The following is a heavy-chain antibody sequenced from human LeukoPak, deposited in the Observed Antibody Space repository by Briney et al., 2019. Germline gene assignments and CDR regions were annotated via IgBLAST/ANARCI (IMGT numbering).Heavy chain of an antibody. CDR3: ARDLVATIGQEY. CDR2: ISSSGDYI. J-gene: IGHJ4*02. V-gene: IGHV3-21*01. D-gene: IGHD5-12*01. CDR1: GFTFSGYS. Sequence: GGSLRLSCAASGFTFSGYSMNWVRQAPGKGLEWVSSISSSGDYIYYADSVKGRFTISRDNATNSLFLQMNSLRAEDTAVYFCARDLVATIGQEYWGQGTLVTVSS.